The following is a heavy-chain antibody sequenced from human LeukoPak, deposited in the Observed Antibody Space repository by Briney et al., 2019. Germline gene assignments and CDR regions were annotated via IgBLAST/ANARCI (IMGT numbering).Heavy chain of an antibody. J-gene: IGHJ3*02. CDR1: GGTFSSYA. Sequence: GASVKVSCKASGGTFSSYAISWVRQAPGQGLEWMGGIIPIFGTANYAQKFQGRVTITTDESTSTAYMELSSLRSEDTALYYCARGFRAARLRGEAFDIWGQGTMATVSS. CDR3: ARGFRAARLRGEAFDI. CDR2: IIPIFGTA. D-gene: IGHD6-6*01. V-gene: IGHV1-69*05.